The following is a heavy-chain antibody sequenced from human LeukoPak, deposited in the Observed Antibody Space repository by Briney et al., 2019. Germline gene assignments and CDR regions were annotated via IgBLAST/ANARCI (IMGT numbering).Heavy chain of an antibody. D-gene: IGHD2-2*01. J-gene: IGHJ3*02. Sequence: PGGSLRLSCAASGFTFSSYSMNWFRQAPGKGLEWVSSISSSSSYIYYADSVKGRFTISRDNAKNSLYLQMNSLRAEDTAVYYCARMWGQLLTNAFDIWGQGTMVTVSS. CDR3: ARMWGQLLTNAFDI. CDR2: ISSSSSYI. V-gene: IGHV3-21*01. CDR1: GFTFSSYS.